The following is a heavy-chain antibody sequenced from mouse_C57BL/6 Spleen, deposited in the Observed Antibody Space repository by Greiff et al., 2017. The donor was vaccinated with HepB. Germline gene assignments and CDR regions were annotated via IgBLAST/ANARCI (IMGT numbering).Heavy chain of an antibody. Sequence: VQLQQPGAELVRPGTSVKLSCKASGYTFTSYWMHWVKQRPGQGLEWIGVIDPSDSYTNYNQKFKGKATLTVDTSSSTAYMQLSSLTSEDSAVYYCARQVYGYYVDYWGQGTTLTVSS. D-gene: IGHD2-10*02. CDR1: GYTFTSYW. V-gene: IGHV1-59*01. J-gene: IGHJ2*01. CDR3: ARQVYGYYVDY. CDR2: IDPSDSYT.